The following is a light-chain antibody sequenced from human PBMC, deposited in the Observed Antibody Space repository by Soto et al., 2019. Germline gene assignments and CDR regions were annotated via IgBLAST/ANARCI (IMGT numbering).Light chain of an antibody. CDR2: EVS. V-gene: IGLV2-14*01. Sequence: QSVLTQPASVSGSPGQSITISCTGTSSDLGSYNYVSWYQHHPAKVPKLIIYEVSNRPSGVSDRFSGSKSGNTASLTISGLQAEDEADYYCTSYTTSSAPLVFGGGTKLTVL. J-gene: IGLJ3*02. CDR1: SSDLGSYNY. CDR3: TSYTTSSAPLV.